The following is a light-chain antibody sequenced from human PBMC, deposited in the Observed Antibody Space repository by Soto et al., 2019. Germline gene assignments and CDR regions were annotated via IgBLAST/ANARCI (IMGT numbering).Light chain of an antibody. CDR1: QSVNNW. V-gene: IGKV1-5*01. CDR2: DAS. CDR3: QQYNSYWT. J-gene: IGKJ1*01. Sequence: DIQMTQSPSSLSASVGERVTISCRASQSVNNWLAWYQRKPGKAPKLLIHDASTLESGIPSRFSGSGSGTEFTLTISSLQPDDFATYYCQQYNSYWTFGQGTKVDTK.